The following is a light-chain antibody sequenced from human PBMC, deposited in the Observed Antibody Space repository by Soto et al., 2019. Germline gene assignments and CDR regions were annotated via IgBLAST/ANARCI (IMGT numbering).Light chain of an antibody. CDR3: QQAYSFPIT. CDR2: AAS. V-gene: IGKV1D-12*01. CDR1: QDIAGY. J-gene: IGKJ1*01. Sequence: GDRAPITCLADQDIAGYLAWYQHEPGRAPELLIRAASSLQRGVPSRFSGCGSGTDFTLTINSLQPQDLATYYCQQAYSFPITFGQGTKVDIK.